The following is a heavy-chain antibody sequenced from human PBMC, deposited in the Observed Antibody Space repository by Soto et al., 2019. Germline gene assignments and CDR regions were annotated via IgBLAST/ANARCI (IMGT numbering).Heavy chain of an antibody. D-gene: IGHD2-15*01. CDR2: INPSGGST. CDR1: GYTFTSYY. Sequence: VASVKVSCKASGYTFTSYYMHWVRQAPGQGLEWMGIINPSGGSTSYAQKFQGRVTMTRDTSTSTVYMELSSLRSEDTAVYYCARDSIVVVAAYYFDYWGQGTLVTVSS. CDR3: ARDSIVVVAAYYFDY. V-gene: IGHV1-46*01. J-gene: IGHJ4*02.